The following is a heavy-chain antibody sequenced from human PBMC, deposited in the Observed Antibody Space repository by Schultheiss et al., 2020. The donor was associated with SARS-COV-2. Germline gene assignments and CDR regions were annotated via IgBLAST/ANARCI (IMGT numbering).Heavy chain of an antibody. D-gene: IGHD6-13*01. CDR2: IYHSGST. CDR3: ARDQGLGSSWYPDY. J-gene: IGHJ4*02. V-gene: IGHV4-30-2*03. CDR1: GGSISSGGYS. Sequence: SETLSLTCAVSGGSISSGGYSWSWIRQPPGKGLEWIGSIYHSGSTYYNPSLKSRVTISVDTSKNQFSLKLSSVTAADTAVYYCARDQGLGSSWYPDYWGQGTLVTVSS.